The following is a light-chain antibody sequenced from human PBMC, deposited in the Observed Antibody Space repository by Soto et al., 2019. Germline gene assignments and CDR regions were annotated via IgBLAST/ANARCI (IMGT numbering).Light chain of an antibody. V-gene: IGLV2-14*01. CDR1: SSDVGGYNY. Sequence: QSVLTQPASVSGSPGQSITISCTGTSSDVGGYNYVSWYQQLPGKAPKLMIYDVSDRPSGVSNRFSGSKSSNTASLTISGLQAEDEADYYCSSYTSSSLYVFGTGTKVTVL. J-gene: IGLJ1*01. CDR3: SSYTSSSLYV. CDR2: DVS.